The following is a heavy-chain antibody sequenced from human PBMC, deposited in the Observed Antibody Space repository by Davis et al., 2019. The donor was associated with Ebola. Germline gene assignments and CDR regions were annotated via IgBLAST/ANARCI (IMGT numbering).Heavy chain of an antibody. CDR1: GGSISSYY. V-gene: IGHV4-59*12. J-gene: IGHJ4*02. CDR3: ARALTYDYGGNSGEFDY. D-gene: IGHD4-23*01. CDR2: IYHSGST. Sequence: PSETLSLTCTVSGGSISSYYWSWIRQPPGKGLEWIGYIYHSGSTYYNPSLKSRVTISVDRSKNQFSLKLSSVTAADTAVYYCARALTYDYGGNSGEFDYWGQGTLVTVSS.